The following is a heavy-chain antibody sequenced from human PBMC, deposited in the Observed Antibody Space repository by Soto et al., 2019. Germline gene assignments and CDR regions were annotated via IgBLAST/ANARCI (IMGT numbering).Heavy chain of an antibody. J-gene: IGHJ3*02. CDR2: IYPGDSDT. V-gene: IGHV5-51*01. D-gene: IGHD1-1*01. CDR1: GYSFTSYW. Sequence: GESLKISCKGSGYSFTSYWIGWVRQMPGKGLEWMGIIYPGDSDTRYSPSFQGQVTISADKSISTAYLQWSSLKASDTAMYYCATGLLELEPHPDAFDIWGQGTMVTVSS. CDR3: ATGLLELEPHPDAFDI.